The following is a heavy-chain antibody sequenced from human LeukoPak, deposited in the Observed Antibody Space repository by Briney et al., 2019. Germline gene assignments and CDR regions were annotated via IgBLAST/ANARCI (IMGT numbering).Heavy chain of an antibody. CDR2: ISITSSTI. CDR3: ARGGLDAYDY. CDR1: GFSFRNYE. Sequence: GGSLRLSCAASGFSFRNYEMNWVRQAPGQGLDWVSYISITSSTIHYADSVKGRFTISRDNAKNSLYLQMTSLRADDTAIYYCARGGLDAYDYWGQGTLVTVSS. J-gene: IGHJ4*02. V-gene: IGHV3-48*03. D-gene: IGHD5-24*01.